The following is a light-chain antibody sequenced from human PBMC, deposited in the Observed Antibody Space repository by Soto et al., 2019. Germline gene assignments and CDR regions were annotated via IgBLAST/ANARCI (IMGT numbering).Light chain of an antibody. CDR1: QSISTY. J-gene: IGKJ5*01. CDR2: HSS. V-gene: IGKV1-39*01. CDR3: QHTYTTPIT. Sequence: QMTQSPSSLSASVGDRVTITCRASQSISTYLNWYQQKPGKAPKLLIYHSSTLQSGVPSRFSGSGSGTDFTLTISSLQPEDFATYYCQHTYTTPITFGQGTRLEIK.